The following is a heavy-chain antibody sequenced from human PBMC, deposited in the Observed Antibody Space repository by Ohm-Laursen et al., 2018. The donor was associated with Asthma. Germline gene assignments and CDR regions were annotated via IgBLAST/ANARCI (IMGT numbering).Heavy chain of an antibody. CDR3: ARGRDGYRGYRYYGMDV. J-gene: IGHJ6*02. Sequence: SLRLSCSASGFTFSSYAMHWVRQAPGKGLEYVSAISSNGGSTYYADSVKGRFTISRDNSKNTLYLQMGSLRAEDMAVYYCARGRDGYRGYRYYGMDVWGQGTTVTVSS. D-gene: IGHD5-24*01. CDR2: ISSNGGST. CDR1: GFTFSSYA. V-gene: IGHV3-64*02.